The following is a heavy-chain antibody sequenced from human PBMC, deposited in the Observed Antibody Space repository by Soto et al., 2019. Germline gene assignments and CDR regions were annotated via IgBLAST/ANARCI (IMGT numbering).Heavy chain of an antibody. CDR2: INPNSGGT. CDR1: GYTFTGYY. Sequence: ASVKVSCKASGYTFTGYYMHWVRQAPGQGLEWMGWINPNSGGTNYAQKFQGWVTMTRDTSISTAYMELSRLRSDDTAVYYCARDPRGVAYYMDVWGKGTTVTVSS. D-gene: IGHD2-8*01. V-gene: IGHV1-2*04. CDR3: ARDPRGVAYYMDV. J-gene: IGHJ6*03.